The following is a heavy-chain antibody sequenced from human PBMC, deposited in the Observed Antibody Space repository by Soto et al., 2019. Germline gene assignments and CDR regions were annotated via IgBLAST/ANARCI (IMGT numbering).Heavy chain of an antibody. D-gene: IGHD3-10*01. J-gene: IGHJ4*02. CDR1: GFTFSSYG. Sequence: GGSLRLSCAASGFTFSSYGMHWVRQAPGKGLEWVAVISYDGSNKYYADSVKGRFTISRDNSKNTLYLQMNSLRAEDTAVYYCAKDLLMVRGVIGYWGQGTLVTVSS. CDR2: ISYDGSNK. V-gene: IGHV3-30*18. CDR3: AKDLLMVRGVIGY.